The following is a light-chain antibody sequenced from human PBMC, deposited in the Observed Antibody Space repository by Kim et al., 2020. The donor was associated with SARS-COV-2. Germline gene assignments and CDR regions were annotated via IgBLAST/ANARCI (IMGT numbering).Light chain of an antibody. J-gene: IGLJ2*01. V-gene: IGLV1-44*01. Sequence: QPALTQPPSASGTPGQRVTTSCSGSRSNIGSNTVNWYQQLPGTAPKLLIYSNNQRPSGVPDRFSGSKSGTSASLAISGLQSEDEGDYYCSAWDDSLNGPVFGGGTQLTVL. CDR2: SNN. CDR3: SAWDDSLNGPV. CDR1: RSNIGSNT.